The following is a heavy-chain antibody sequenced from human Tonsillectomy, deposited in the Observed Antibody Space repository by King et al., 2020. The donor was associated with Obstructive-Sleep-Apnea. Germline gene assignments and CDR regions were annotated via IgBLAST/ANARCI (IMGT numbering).Heavy chain of an antibody. CDR3: ASNRANWYFDL. CDR2: ISHDERNK. V-gene: IGHV3-30*04. D-gene: IGHD2/OR15-2a*01. J-gene: IGHJ2*01. CDR1: GFTFSNYA. Sequence: VQLVESGGGVVQPGRSLRLSCAASGFTFSNYAMHGVRQAPGKGLEGVAAISHDERNKYYADSVKGRLTISRDNSRNRLYLQVDSLTTEDTALYYCASNRANWYFDLWGRGTLVTVSS.